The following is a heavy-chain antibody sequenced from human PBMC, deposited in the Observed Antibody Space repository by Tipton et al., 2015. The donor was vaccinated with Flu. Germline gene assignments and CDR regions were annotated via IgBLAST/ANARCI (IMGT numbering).Heavy chain of an antibody. D-gene: IGHD2-2*01. V-gene: IGHV1-69*06. CDR1: GGTFSSYA. J-gene: IGHJ6*03. Sequence: QLVQSGAEVKKPGSSVKVSCKASGGTFSSYAISWVRQAPGQGLEWMGGIIPIFGTANYAQKFQGRVTITADKSTSTAYMELSSLRSEDTAVYYCARGSTSFVFNYYYYMDVWGKGTTVTVSS. CDR2: IIPIFGTA. CDR3: ARGSTSFVFNYYYYMDV.